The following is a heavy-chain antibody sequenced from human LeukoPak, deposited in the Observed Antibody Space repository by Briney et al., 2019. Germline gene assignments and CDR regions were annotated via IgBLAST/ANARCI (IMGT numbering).Heavy chain of an antibody. J-gene: IGHJ4*02. CDR1: GYTFTSYG. CDR2: ISAYNGNT. CDR3: ARDGMSYDYVWGSYPYVVDY. V-gene: IGHV1-18*01. D-gene: IGHD3-16*01. Sequence: GASVEVSCKASGYTFTSYGISWVRQAPGQGLEWMGWISAYNGNTNYAQKLQGRVTMTTDTSTSTAYMELRSLRSDDTAVYYCARDGMSYDYVWGSYPYVVDYWGQGTLVTVSS.